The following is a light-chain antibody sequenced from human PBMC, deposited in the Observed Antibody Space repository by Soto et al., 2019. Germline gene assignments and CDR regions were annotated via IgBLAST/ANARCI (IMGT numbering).Light chain of an antibody. J-gene: IGKJ1*01. CDR2: SAS. Sequence: DIQMTQSPSSLSASVGDSVTITCRTSQTINNYLNWYQQKPGKAPKLLVYSASTLQSGVPSRFSGSGSGTNFTLTISDLQPEDFTTYYCQKIDSTPWTFGQGTKVEI. CDR3: QKIDSTPWT. V-gene: IGKV1-39*01. CDR1: QTINNY.